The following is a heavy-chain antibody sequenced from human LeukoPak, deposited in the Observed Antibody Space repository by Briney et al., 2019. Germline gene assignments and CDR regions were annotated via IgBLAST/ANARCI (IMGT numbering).Heavy chain of an antibody. CDR1: GGSISSYY. J-gene: IGHJ5*02. CDR3: ARDTAAAGTYNWFDP. CDR2: IYTSGST. Sequence: SETLSLTCTVSGGSISSYYWSWIRQPAGKGLEWIGRIYTSGSTNYNPSLKSRVTMSVDTSKNQFSLKLSSVTAADTAVFYCARDTAAAGTYNWFDPWGQGTLVTVSS. V-gene: IGHV4-4*07. D-gene: IGHD6-13*01.